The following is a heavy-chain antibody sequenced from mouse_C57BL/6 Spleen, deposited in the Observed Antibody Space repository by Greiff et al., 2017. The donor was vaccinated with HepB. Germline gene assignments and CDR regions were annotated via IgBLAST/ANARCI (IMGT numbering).Heavy chain of an antibody. Sequence: QVQLQQSGAELVRPGASVTLSCKASGYTFTDYEMHWVKQTPVHGLEWIGALDPETGGTAYNQKFKGKAILTADKSSSTAYMELRSLTSEDSAVYYCTSPYYYGSSYGFDYWGQGTTLTVSS. CDR3: TSPYYYGSSYGFDY. J-gene: IGHJ2*01. CDR1: GYTFTDYE. D-gene: IGHD1-1*01. CDR2: LDPETGGT. V-gene: IGHV1-15*01.